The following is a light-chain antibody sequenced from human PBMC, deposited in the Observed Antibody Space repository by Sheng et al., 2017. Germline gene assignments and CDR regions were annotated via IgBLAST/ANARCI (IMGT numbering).Light chain of an antibody. CDR1: QSVSSSY. V-gene: IGKV3-20*01. J-gene: IGKJ2*01. CDR2: DAS. Sequence: DIVLTQSPGTLSLSPGERATLSCRASQSVSSSYLAWYQQKPGQAPRLLIYDASNRATGIPARFSGSGSGTDFTLTISRLEPEDFAVYYCQQYGTSPRTFGQGTKLEI. CDR3: QQYGTSPRT.